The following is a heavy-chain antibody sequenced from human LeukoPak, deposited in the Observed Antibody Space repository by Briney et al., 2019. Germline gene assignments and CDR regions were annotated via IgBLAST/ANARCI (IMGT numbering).Heavy chain of an antibody. CDR1: GDSISSGDYY. CDR3: AKALSGYDGGDFDY. V-gene: IGHV4-61*02. CDR2: ISSSGST. J-gene: IGHJ4*02. D-gene: IGHD5-12*01. Sequence: SETLSLTCTVSGDSISSGDYYWSWIRQPAGKGLEWIGRISSSGSTNYNPSLKSRVTMSVDTSKNQFSLKLSSVTAADTAVYYCAKALSGYDGGDFDYWGQGTLVTVSS.